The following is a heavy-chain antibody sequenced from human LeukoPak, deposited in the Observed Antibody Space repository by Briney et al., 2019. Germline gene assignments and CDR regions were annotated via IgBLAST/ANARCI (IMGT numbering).Heavy chain of an antibody. Sequence: GGSLRLSCAASGFTFSDYAMHWVRQAPGKGLEWVAVISYDGSNKYYADSVKGRFTISRDNSKNTLYLQMNSLRAEDTAVYYCAKDRNTIFGVVTIFDYWGQGTLVTVSS. J-gene: IGHJ4*02. D-gene: IGHD3-3*01. CDR3: AKDRNTIFGVVTIFDY. CDR1: GFTFSDYA. V-gene: IGHV3-30-3*01. CDR2: ISYDGSNK.